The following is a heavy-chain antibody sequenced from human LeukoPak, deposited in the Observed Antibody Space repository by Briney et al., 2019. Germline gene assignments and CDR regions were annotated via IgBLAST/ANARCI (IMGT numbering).Heavy chain of an antibody. V-gene: IGHV3-30-3*01. CDR3: ARGFPYDDPTEGYYYLMDV. CDR1: GFTFSSYP. J-gene: IGHJ6*02. Sequence: HPGGSLRLSCAASGFTFSSYPMHWVRQAPGKGLEWVSVISYDGSNKYYADPVKGRFTISRDNSKNMFYVQINSLRPEDTAVYYCARGFPYDDPTEGYYYLMDVWGQGTTVTVSS. CDR2: ISYDGSNK. D-gene: IGHD4-17*01.